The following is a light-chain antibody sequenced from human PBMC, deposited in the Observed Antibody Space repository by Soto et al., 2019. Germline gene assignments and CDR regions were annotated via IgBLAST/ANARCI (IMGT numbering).Light chain of an antibody. CDR2: DAS. V-gene: IGKV1-5*01. J-gene: IGKJ1*01. CDR1: QSISSW. Sequence: DIQMTQSPSTLSASVGDIVTINFRASQSISSWLAWYQQKPGKAPKLLIYDASSLESGVPSRFSGSGSGTEFTLTISSLQPDDFATYYCQQYNSYSPTFGQGTKVDI. CDR3: QQYNSYSPT.